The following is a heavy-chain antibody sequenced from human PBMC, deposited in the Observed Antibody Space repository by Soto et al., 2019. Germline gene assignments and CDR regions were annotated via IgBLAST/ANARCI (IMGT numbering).Heavy chain of an antibody. J-gene: IGHJ1*01. CDR3: ARDHTDSGGYSGY. CDR2: IWNDGSNE. D-gene: IGHD3-22*01. Sequence: GVSLRLSCKASGFSFSSYGMHWIRQAPGKGLEWLAIIWNDGSNEYYADSVKGRFTISRDNSKNTLYLQLNNLRAAETAVYFCARDHTDSGGYSGYWGQGTLVTVSS. V-gene: IGHV3-33*01. CDR1: GFSFSSYG.